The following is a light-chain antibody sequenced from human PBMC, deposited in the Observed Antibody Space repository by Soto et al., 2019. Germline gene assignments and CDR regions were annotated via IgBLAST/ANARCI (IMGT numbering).Light chain of an antibody. Sequence: EMVMTQSPATLSVSPGERATLSCRASQSVSSNLAWYRQRPGQPPRLLIYGASTRATGIPARFSGSGSGTEFTLTISSLQSEDFAVYYCQQYSHWPRTFGQGTKLEIK. J-gene: IGKJ2*01. V-gene: IGKV3-15*01. CDR1: QSVSSN. CDR2: GAS. CDR3: QQYSHWPRT.